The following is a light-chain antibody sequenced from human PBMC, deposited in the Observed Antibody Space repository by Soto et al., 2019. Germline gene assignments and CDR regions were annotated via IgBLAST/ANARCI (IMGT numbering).Light chain of an antibody. Sequence: EIVLTQSPATLSLSPGERATLSCRASQSVSSYLAWYQQKPGQAPRLLIYDASSRPTGIPARFSGSGSETDFTLTITSLEPEDFAVYYCQQRSNWPSTFGGGTKVEI. J-gene: IGKJ4*01. CDR2: DAS. V-gene: IGKV3-11*01. CDR1: QSVSSY. CDR3: QQRSNWPST.